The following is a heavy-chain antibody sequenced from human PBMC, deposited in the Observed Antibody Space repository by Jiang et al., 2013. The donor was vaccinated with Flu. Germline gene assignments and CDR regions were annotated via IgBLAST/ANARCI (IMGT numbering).Heavy chain of an antibody. CDR1: GGSIRSGGYY. CDR2: IFYSGST. CDR3: AREESIMVRGVNGMDV. Sequence: GPGLVKPSQTLSLTCTVSGGSIRSGGYYWSWIRQHPGKGLEWIGYIFYSGSTYYNPSLKSRVTISVDTSKNQFSLKLSSVTAADTAVYYCAREESIMVRGVNGMDVWGQGTTVTVS. J-gene: IGHJ6*02. D-gene: IGHD3-10*01. V-gene: IGHV4-31*03.